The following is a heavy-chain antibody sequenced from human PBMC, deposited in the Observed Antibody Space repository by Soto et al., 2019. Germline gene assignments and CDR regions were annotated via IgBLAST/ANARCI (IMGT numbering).Heavy chain of an antibody. CDR2: ISNSGANT. D-gene: IGHD2-15*01. CDR3: AKDSDYRDRIFWYFDL. J-gene: IGHJ2*01. V-gene: IGHV3-23*01. CDR1: GFTLSSYA. Sequence: EVQLLESGGGLVQPGGSLRLSCAASGFTLSSYAMSWVRQAPGKGLEWVSVISNSGANTYYADSAKGRFTISRDSSKNTLYLQMNSLRAEDTAVYYCAKDSDYRDRIFWYFDLWGRGTLVTVSS.